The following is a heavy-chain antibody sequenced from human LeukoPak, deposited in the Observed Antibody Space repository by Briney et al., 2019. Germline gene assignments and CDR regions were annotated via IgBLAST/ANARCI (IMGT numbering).Heavy chain of an antibody. V-gene: IGHV3-21*01. D-gene: IGHD6-19*01. J-gene: IGHJ4*02. Sequence: GGSLRLSCAASGFTFSSYSMNWVRQAPGKGLEWVSSISSSSSYIHYADSVKGRFTISRDNAKNSLYLQMDSLRAEDTAVYYCARDRGHSSGWEFFDYWGQGTLVTVSS. CDR2: ISSSSSYI. CDR3: ARDRGHSSGWEFFDY. CDR1: GFTFSSYS.